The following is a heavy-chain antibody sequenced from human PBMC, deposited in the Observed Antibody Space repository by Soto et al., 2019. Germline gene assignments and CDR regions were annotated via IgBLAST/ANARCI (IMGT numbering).Heavy chain of an antibody. CDR2: ISYDGSNK. Sequence: GGSLRLSCAASGFTFSSYAMHWVRQAPGKGLEWVAVISYDGSNKYYADSVKGRFTISRDNSKNTLYLQMNSLRAEDTAVYYCARDRVGAAAECFQHWGQGTLVTVSS. J-gene: IGHJ1*01. CDR3: ARDRVGAAAECFQH. D-gene: IGHD6-13*01. CDR1: GFTFSSYA. V-gene: IGHV3-30*04.